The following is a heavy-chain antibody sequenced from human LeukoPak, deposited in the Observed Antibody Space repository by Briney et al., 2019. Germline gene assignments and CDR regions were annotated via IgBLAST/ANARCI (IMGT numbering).Heavy chain of an antibody. D-gene: IGHD2-2*02. CDR3: ATDGGYCSSTSCYRGDYFDL. Sequence: PGGSLRLSCAASGFTFSNYWMSWVRQAPGKGLEWVANIKQDGSEKYYVDSVKGRFTISRDNAKNSMYLQMNSLRAEDTAVYYCATDGGYCSSTSCYRGDYFDLWGQGTLVTVSS. J-gene: IGHJ4*02. V-gene: IGHV3-7*01. CDR1: GFTFSNYW. CDR2: IKQDGSEK.